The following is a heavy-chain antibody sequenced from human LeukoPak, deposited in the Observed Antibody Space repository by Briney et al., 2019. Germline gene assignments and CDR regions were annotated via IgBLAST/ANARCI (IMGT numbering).Heavy chain of an antibody. J-gene: IGHJ4*02. Sequence: PGGSLRLSCAASGFTFRSYGIHWVRQAPGKGLEWVAFIRSDGSDKYYADSVKGRFTISRDNAKNSLYLQMNSLRAEDTAVYYCAAYYSSSWYWGQGTLVTVSS. V-gene: IGHV3-30*02. D-gene: IGHD6-13*01. CDR3: AAYYSSSWY. CDR2: IRSDGSDK. CDR1: GFTFRSYG.